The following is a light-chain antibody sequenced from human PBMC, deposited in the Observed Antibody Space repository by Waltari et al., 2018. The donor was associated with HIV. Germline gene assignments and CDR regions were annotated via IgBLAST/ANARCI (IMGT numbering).Light chain of an antibody. CDR2: CNK. J-gene: IGLJ2*01. Sequence: QSVLTQPPSVSAAPGQKVTISCSGSSSNIGNNYVSWYQQLPGTAPKLLIYCNKKRPSGIPDRFSVAKSGTSATLGITGLQTGDEADYYCGTWDSSLSAGGVFGGGTKLTGL. CDR3: GTWDSSLSAGGV. CDR1: SSNIGNNY. V-gene: IGLV1-51*01.